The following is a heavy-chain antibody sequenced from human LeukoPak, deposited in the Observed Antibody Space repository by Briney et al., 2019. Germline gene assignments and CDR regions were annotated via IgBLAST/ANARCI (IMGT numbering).Heavy chain of an antibody. D-gene: IGHD2-8*02. CDR1: GFTFSSYA. J-gene: IGHJ4*02. V-gene: IGHV3-30-3*01. Sequence: GGSLRLSCAASGFTFSSYAMHWVRQAPGKGLEWVAIISFDGSTKYYADSVKGRFTISRDSSKNTLYLQMNSLRAEDTAVYYCAREEGLVLDYWGQGTLVTVSS. CDR2: ISFDGSTK. CDR3: AREEGLVLDY.